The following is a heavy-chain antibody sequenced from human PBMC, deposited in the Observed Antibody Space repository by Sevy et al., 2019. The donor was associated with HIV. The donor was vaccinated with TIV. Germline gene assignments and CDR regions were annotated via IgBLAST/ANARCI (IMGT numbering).Heavy chain of an antibody. CDR3: AREERVRLTTGTVGAFDI. CDR1: GFTFSSYS. CDR2: ISSSSSYI. J-gene: IGHJ3*02. V-gene: IGHV3-21*01. D-gene: IGHD1-1*01. Sequence: GGSLRLSCAASGFTFSSYSMNWVRQAPGKGLEWVSSISSSSSYIYYADSVKGRFTISRDNAKNSLYLQMNSLRAEDTAVYYCAREERVRLTTGTVGAFDIWGQGTMVTVSS.